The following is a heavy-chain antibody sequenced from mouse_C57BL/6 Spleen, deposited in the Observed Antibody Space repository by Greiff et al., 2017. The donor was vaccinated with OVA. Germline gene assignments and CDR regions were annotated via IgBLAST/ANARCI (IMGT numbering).Heavy chain of an antibody. CDR1: GYAFSSSW. Sequence: VQLQQSGPELVKPGASVKISCKASGYAFSSSWMNWVKQRPGKGLEWIGRIYPGDGDTNYNGKFKGKATLTADKYSSTAYMQLSSLTSEDSAVYFGARYGSSPYWYFDVWGTGTTVTVSS. J-gene: IGHJ1*03. CDR2: IYPGDGDT. D-gene: IGHD1-1*01. CDR3: ARYGSSPYWYFDV. V-gene: IGHV1-82*01.